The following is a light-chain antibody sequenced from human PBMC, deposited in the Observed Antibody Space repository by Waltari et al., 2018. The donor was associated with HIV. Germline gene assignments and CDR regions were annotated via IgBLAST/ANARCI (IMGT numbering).Light chain of an antibody. V-gene: IGLV2-14*03. CDR1: SNEVGGSNY. J-gene: IGLJ1*01. Sequence: QSALTQPASVSGSPGQSITISCPGPSNEVGGSNYVSWHQQHPGAAPKLIIHAVSDRPSGISNRFSGSKSGNTASLTISGLQTEDEADYYCSSYTSRVTYVFGTGTRVTVL. CDR3: SSYTSRVTYV. CDR2: AVS.